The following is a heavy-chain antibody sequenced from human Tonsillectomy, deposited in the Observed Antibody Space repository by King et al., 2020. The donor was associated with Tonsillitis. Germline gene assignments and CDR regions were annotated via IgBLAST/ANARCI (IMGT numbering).Heavy chain of an antibody. Sequence: QLVQSGAEVKKPGSSVKVSCKASGDSFSRYTITWVRQAPGQGLEWMGGLISISATTYYAQKFQGRITITADESTNTAFMELGSLRSDDTAVYYCARVAKTIVYNVYYFASWSQGTLVPVS. J-gene: IGHJ4*02. D-gene: IGHD5-24*01. CDR3: ARVAKTIVYNVYYFAS. V-gene: IGHV1-69*01. CDR1: GDSFSRYT. CDR2: LISISATT.